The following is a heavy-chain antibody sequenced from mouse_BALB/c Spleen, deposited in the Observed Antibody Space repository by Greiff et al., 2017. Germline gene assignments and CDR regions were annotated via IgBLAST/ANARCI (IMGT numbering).Heavy chain of an antibody. D-gene: IGHD1-1*01. CDR1: GFSLTSYD. Sequence: VKVVESGPGLVAPSQSLSITCTVSGFSLTSYDISWIRQPPGKGLEWLGVIWTGGGTNYNSAFMSRLSISKDNSKSQVFLKMNSLQTDDTAIYYCVRDRDHYYGSRGWYFDVWGAGTTVTVSS. J-gene: IGHJ1*01. V-gene: IGHV2-9-2*01. CDR2: IWTGGGT. CDR3: VRDRDHYYGSRGWYFDV.